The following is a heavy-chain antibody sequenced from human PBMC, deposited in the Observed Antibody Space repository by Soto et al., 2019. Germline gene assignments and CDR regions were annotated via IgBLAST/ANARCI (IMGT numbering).Heavy chain of an antibody. CDR3: AVTTGLFDY. D-gene: IGHD4-17*01. CDR2: IYSGGST. V-gene: IGHV3-66*01. Sequence: MXWVRQAPGKGLEWVSVIYSGGSTYYADSVKGRFTISRDNSKNTLYLQMNSLRAEDTAVYYCAVTTGLFDYWGQGTLVTVSS. J-gene: IGHJ4*02.